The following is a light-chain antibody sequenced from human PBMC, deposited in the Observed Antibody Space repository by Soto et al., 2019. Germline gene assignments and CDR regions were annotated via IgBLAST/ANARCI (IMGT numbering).Light chain of an antibody. CDR2: DAS. CDR3: QLRLNWSPFT. Sequence: EIVLTQSPATLSLSPGERATLSCRASQSVSSYLAWYQQKPGQAPRLLIYDASNTATGIPARFRGSGSGTDFTVTISSLEPEDFAVYYCQLRLNWSPFTFGPRTNVYI. J-gene: IGKJ3*01. CDR1: QSVSSY. V-gene: IGKV3-11*01.